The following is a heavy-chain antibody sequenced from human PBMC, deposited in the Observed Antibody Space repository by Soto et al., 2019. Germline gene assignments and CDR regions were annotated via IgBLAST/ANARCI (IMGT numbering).Heavy chain of an antibody. CDR1: GFTFSIYA. J-gene: IGHJ6*02. CDR3: GRVGLYSYNVMEV. CDR2: ISSSSSSI. D-gene: IGHD6-19*01. V-gene: IGHV3-21*01. Sequence: EVQLVESGGGLVKPGGSLRLSCAASGFTFSIYAMNWVRQAPGKGLEWVSSISSSSSSIYYADSVKGRFTISRDNAENSLYLQRNSLRVVDTAMYYCGRVGLYSYNVMEVGGHWTAVPVS.